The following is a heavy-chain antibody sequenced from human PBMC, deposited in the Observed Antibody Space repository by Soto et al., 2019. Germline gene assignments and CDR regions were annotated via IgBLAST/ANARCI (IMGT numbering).Heavy chain of an antibody. CDR1: GGTFSTSS. CDR3: ARDVVRSTGGDS. J-gene: IGHJ4*02. D-gene: IGHD7-27*01. V-gene: IGHV1-69*01. Sequence: VKVSCKASGGTFSTSSFVWVRQGPGQGLEWMGGIIPIFSKTNVAQKFQGRITFTADESTRTAYMELSSLRSEDTAIYYCARDVVRSTGGDSWGQGTLVTVSS. CDR2: IIPIFSKT.